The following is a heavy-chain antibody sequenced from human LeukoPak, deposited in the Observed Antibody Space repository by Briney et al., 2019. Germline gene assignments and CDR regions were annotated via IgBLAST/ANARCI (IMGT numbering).Heavy chain of an antibody. CDR1: GGSIISSSYY. J-gene: IGHJ4*02. CDR2: IYYSGNT. D-gene: IGHD6-19*01. CDR3: ARLRVAVAGFDY. Sequence: SETLSLTCTVSGGSIISSSYYWGWIRQPPGKGLEWIGSIYYSGNTYYNPSLKSRVTIFVDTSKNQFSLRLSSVTAADTAVYYCARLRVAVAGFDYWGQGTLVTVSS. V-gene: IGHV4-39*01.